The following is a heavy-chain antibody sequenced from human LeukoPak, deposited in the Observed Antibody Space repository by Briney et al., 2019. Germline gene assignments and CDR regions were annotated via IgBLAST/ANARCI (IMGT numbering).Heavy chain of an antibody. CDR1: GGSISSYY. V-gene: IGHV4-59*08. Sequence: SETLSLTCTVSGGSISSYYWSWIRQPPGKGLEWIGYIYYSGSTNYNPSLKSRVTISVDTSKNQFSLKLSSVTAADTAVYYCARHVKQQPVIYYFDYWGQGTLVTVSS. CDR2: IYYSGST. CDR3: ARHVKQQPVIYYFDY. D-gene: IGHD6-13*01. J-gene: IGHJ4*02.